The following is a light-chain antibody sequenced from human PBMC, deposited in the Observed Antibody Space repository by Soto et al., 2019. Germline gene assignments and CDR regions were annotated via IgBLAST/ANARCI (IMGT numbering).Light chain of an antibody. CDR1: SSDVGVYNY. Sequence: QSVLTQPASVSGSPGQSITISCTGTSSDVGVYNYVSRYQQHPGKAPKLMIYDVSNRPSGVSNRFSGSKSGNTASLTISGLQAEDEADYYCSSYTSSSTLVFGTGTKVTVL. J-gene: IGLJ1*01. V-gene: IGLV2-14*01. CDR2: DVS. CDR3: SSYTSSSTLV.